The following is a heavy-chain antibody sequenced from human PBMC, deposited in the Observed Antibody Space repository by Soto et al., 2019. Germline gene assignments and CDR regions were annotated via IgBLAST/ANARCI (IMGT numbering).Heavy chain of an antibody. Sequence: PSETLSLTCTVSGGSISSGGYYWSWIRQHPGKGLEWIGYIYYNGDTYYNPSLKSRVSISIDTSKNQFSLRLTSVAAADTAVYYCARSHRDGWGSPDYFDYWGQGTLVTVSS. CDR1: GGSISSGGYY. J-gene: IGHJ4*02. D-gene: IGHD6-19*01. CDR3: ARSHRDGWGSPDYFDY. V-gene: IGHV4-31*03. CDR2: IYYNGDT.